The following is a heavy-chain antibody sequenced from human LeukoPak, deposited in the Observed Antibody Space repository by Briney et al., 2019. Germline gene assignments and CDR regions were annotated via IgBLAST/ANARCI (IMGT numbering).Heavy chain of an antibody. CDR1: GGSISSGSYY. J-gene: IGHJ4*02. CDR3: AREFQY. CDR2: IYTSGTT. V-gene: IGHV4-61*02. Sequence: SETLSLTCTVSGGSISSGSYYWSWIRQPAGKGLEWVGRIYTSGTTNYNPSLKSRVTISVDTSKNQFSLKLNSVTAADTAAYYCAREFQYWGQGTLVTVSS.